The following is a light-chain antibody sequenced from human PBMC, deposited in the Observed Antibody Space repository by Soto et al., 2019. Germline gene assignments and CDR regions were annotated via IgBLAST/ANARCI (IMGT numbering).Light chain of an antibody. J-gene: IGLJ3*02. Sequence: QSALTQPPSVSGAPGQGVTISCTGSRSNIGAGYDVHWYQQFPGAAPKLLIYANDKRPSGVVDRFSGSKSGTSASLAIAGLQAEDEADYYCQSYDNSLSGSWVFGGGTKVTVL. CDR1: RSNIGAGYD. CDR3: QSYDNSLSGSWV. CDR2: AND. V-gene: IGLV1-40*01.